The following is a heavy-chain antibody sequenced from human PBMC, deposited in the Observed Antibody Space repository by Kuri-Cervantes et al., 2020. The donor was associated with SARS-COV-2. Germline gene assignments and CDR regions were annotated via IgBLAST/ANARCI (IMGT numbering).Heavy chain of an antibody. CDR2: IDHRGSY. CDR1: GYSISSGYY. Sequence: SQTLSLTCAVSGYSISSGYYWGWIRQPPGKGLEWIGIIDHRGSYYYNPSLRRRVTVSVDTSKNQFSLKLSSVTAADTAVYSCARRGAGSSSAAFEIWGQGTMVTVSS. CDR3: ARRGAGSSSAAFEI. V-gene: IGHV4-38-2*01. D-gene: IGHD6-6*01. J-gene: IGHJ3*02.